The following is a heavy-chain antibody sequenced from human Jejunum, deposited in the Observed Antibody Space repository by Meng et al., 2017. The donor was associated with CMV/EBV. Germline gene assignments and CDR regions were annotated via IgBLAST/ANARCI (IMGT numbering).Heavy chain of an antibody. D-gene: IGHD3-10*01. V-gene: IGHV3-23*01. CDR3: TRPPAGSGSYHANWYFDL. Sequence: FTLSSYAMTWVRQAPGKGLEWVSAISGDGGGTNYADSVKGRFTISRDNSKNTLYLHMSSLRAEDTAIYYCTRPPAGSGSYHANWYFDLWGRGTLVTVSS. CDR2: ISGDGGGT. CDR1: FTLSSYA. J-gene: IGHJ2*01.